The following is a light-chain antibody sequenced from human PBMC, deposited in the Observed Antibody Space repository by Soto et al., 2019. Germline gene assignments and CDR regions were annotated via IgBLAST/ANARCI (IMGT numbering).Light chain of an antibody. Sequence: QSALTQPASMSGSPGQSITISCTGTSSDVGGYNFVSWYQQHPGKAPKLMIFDVTNRPSGLSNRFSGSKSGNTASLTISGLQSEDEADYYCSSYTSSSTVIFGGGTKLTV. J-gene: IGLJ2*01. CDR1: SSDVGGYNF. CDR2: DVT. CDR3: SSYTSSSTVI. V-gene: IGLV2-14*03.